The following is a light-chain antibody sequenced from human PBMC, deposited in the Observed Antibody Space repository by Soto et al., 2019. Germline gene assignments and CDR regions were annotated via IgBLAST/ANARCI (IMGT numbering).Light chain of an antibody. V-gene: IGLV1-51*01. CDR3: ETWDSSLRGGV. Sequence: QSVLTQPPSVSAAPGQKVTISCSGSSSNIGSNYVSWYQQLPGTAPKLLIYDNNKRPSGIPDRFSGSKSGTSATLGITGLQTGDEADYYCETWDSSLRGGVFGGGTKLTVL. J-gene: IGLJ2*01. CDR1: SSNIGSNY. CDR2: DNN.